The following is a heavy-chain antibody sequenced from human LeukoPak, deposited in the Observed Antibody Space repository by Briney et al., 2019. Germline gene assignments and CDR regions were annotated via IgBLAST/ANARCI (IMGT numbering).Heavy chain of an antibody. D-gene: IGHD4-11*01. CDR3: ARDAQRGFDYSNSLKY. J-gene: IGHJ4*01. Sequence: GSLRLSCAASGFIFSHHGMHWVLQAPGKGLEWVAVIWSEATNRFYADSVKGRFTISRDNSQNTVFLQMNSLRVKDTAIYYCARDAQRGFDYSNSLKYWGHGTLVTVSS. V-gene: IGHV3-33*01. CDR1: GFIFSHHG. CDR2: IWSEATNR.